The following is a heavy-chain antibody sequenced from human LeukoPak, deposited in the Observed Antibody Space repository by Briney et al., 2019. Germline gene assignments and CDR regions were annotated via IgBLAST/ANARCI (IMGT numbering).Heavy chain of an antibody. J-gene: IGHJ6*04. CDR3: AELGITMIGGV. CDR1: GFTFSSYE. Sequence: GSLRLSCAASGFTFSSYEMNWVRQAPGKGLEWVSYISSSGSTIYYADSVKGRFTISRDNAKNSLYLQMNSLRAEDTAVYYCAELGITMIGGVWGKGTTITISS. CDR2: ISSSGSTI. V-gene: IGHV3-48*03. D-gene: IGHD3-10*02.